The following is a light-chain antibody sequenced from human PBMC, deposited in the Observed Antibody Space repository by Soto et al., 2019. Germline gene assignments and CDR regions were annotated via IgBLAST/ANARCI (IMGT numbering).Light chain of an antibody. CDR1: SSDVGGYNY. CDR3: NSYTSSSTLWV. J-gene: IGLJ3*02. CDR2: AVS. Sequence: QSALTQPASVSGSPGQSITISCTGTSSDVGGYNYVSWYQQYPGKAPKLMIYAVSNRPSGVSNRFSGSKSGNTASLTISGLQAEDEADYYCNSYTSSSTLWVFGGGTKLTVL. V-gene: IGLV2-14*03.